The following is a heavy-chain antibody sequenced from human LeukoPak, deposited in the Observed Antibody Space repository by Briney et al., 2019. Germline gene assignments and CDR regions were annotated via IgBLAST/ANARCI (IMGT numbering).Heavy chain of an antibody. CDR3: ARWLGSSSWHHDNWFDP. V-gene: IGHV5-51*01. CDR1: GYSFTSYW. D-gene: IGHD6-13*01. CDR2: IYPGDSDT. J-gene: IGHJ5*02. Sequence: GESLKISCKGSGYSFTSYWIGWVRQMPGKGLEWMGIIYPGDSDTRYSPSFQGQVTISADKSISTAYLQWSSLKASDTAVYYCARWLGSSSWHHDNWFDPWGQGTLVTVSS.